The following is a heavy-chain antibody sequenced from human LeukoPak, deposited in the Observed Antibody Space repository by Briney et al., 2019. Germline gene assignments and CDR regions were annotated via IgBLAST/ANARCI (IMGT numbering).Heavy chain of an antibody. CDR3: VRTYYDSLTAYYSYFDL. J-gene: IGHJ4*02. Sequence: GGSLRLSCAASGFTFSSYSMNWVRQAPGKGLEWVSSISSSSSYIYYADSVKGRFTISRDNAKNSLYLQMNSLRGDDTAVYYCVRTYYDSLTAYYSYFDLWGQGSLVTVTS. CDR2: ISSSSSYI. V-gene: IGHV3-21*01. D-gene: IGHD3-9*01. CDR1: GFTFSSYS.